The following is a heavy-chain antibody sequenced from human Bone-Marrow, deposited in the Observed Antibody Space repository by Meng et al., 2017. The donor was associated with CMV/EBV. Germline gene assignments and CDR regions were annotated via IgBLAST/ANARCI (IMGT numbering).Heavy chain of an antibody. J-gene: IGHJ4*02. CDR3: ATIKYYFDY. CDR1: GFTFSNYA. CDR2: ISYDGNNE. V-gene: IGHV3-30*04. Sequence: GGSLRLSCAASGFTFSNYAMHWVRQSPGKGLEWVAVISYDGNNEYYADSVQGRFTISRDNSKNTLYLQMNSLRAEDTAVYYCATIKYYFDYWGQGTLVTVSS.